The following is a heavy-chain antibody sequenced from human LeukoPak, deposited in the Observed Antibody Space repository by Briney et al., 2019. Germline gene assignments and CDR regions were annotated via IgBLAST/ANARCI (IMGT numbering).Heavy chain of an antibody. CDR2: ISWDGGST. CDR3: AKGRDGYTQLDY. D-gene: IGHD5-24*01. Sequence: GGSLRLSCAASGFTFDDYAMHWVRQAPGKGLGWVSLISWDGGSTYYADSVKGRFTISRDNSKNSLYLQMNSLRAEDTALYYCAKGRDGYTQLDYWGQGTLVTVSS. V-gene: IGHV3-43D*03. CDR1: GFTFDDYA. J-gene: IGHJ4*02.